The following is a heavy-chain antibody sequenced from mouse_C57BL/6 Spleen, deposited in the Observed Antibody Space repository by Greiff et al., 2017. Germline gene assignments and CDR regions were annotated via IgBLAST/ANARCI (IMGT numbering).Heavy chain of an antibody. V-gene: IGHV1-9*01. CDR1: GYTFTGYW. CDR2: ILPGSGST. Sequence: QVQLQQSGAELMKPGASVKLSCKATGYTFTGYWIEWVKQRPGHGLEWIGEILPGSGSTNYNEKFKGKATFTADTSSNTAYMQLSSLTSEDSAIDYFSRHLPYYAVDYWGQGTSVTVSA. J-gene: IGHJ4*01. CDR3: SRHLPYYAVDY.